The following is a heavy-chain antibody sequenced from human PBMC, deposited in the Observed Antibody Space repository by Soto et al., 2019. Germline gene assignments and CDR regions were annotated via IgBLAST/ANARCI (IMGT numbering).Heavy chain of an antibody. V-gene: IGHV3-21*01. CDR2: RSPSTSHI. Sequence: EVHLVESGGGLVKPGGSLRLSCAVSGFTFSSCTMNWVRQAPGKGLEWVSSRSPSTSHIYYADSVKGRFNISRETAKKSLFLQTNSLRAEDTAVYYGSGCSGGDCRHNYGMDVWGQGTTVTVSS. CDR1: GFTFSSCT. CDR3: SGCSGGDCRHNYGMDV. J-gene: IGHJ6*02. D-gene: IGHD2-21*02.